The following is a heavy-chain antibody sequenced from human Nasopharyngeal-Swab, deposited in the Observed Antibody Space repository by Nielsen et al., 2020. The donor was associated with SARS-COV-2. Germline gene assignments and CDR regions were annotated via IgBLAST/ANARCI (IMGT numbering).Heavy chain of an antibody. CDR2: ITPSGGAT. J-gene: IGHJ5*02. D-gene: IGHD6-13*01. CDR3: ASEPGGMAAPGKHFDP. V-gene: IGHV1-46*01. Sequence: WVRQAPGQGLEWMGVITPSGGATSYARKFRGRVTMTRDPSTSTVYLDLSSLKSEDTAVYFCASEPGGMAAPGKHFDPWGQGTLVTVSS.